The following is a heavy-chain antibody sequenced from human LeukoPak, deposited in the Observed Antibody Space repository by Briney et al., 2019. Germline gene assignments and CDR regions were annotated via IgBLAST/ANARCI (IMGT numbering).Heavy chain of an antibody. Sequence: ASVKVSCKASGYTFTSYDINWVRQATGQGLEWMGWMNPNSGNTGYAQKFQGRVTMTRDTSTSTFYMELSSLRSEDTAMYYCARDLFHRYYDSSGRAFDYWGQGTLVTVSS. CDR1: GYTFTSYD. J-gene: IGHJ4*02. D-gene: IGHD3-22*01. CDR2: MNPNSGNT. CDR3: ARDLFHRYYDSSGRAFDY. V-gene: IGHV1-8*02.